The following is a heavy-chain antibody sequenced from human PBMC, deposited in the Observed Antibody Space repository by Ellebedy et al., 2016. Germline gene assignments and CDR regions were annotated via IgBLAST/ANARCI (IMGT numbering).Heavy chain of an antibody. J-gene: IGHJ5*02. CDR2: IYYSGST. Sequence: SETLSLTXTVSGGSISSYYWSWIRQPPGKGLEWIGYIYYSGSTNYNPSLKSRVTISVDTSKNQFSLKLTSVTAADTAVYYCARAHRGPDWFDPWGQGTLVTVSS. V-gene: IGHV4-59*01. CDR1: GGSISSYY. D-gene: IGHD1-14*01. CDR3: ARAHRGPDWFDP.